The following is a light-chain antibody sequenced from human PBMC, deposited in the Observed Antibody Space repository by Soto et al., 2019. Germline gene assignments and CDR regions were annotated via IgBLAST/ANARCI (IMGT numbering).Light chain of an antibody. V-gene: IGLV1-44*01. CDR3: ATWDDSLSVV. J-gene: IGLJ2*01. Sequence: QSVVTQSPSASGTPGQRVSISCSGSSSNIGTNTVSWYQHVPGTTPKLLIYSNDQRPSTVPGRFSGSKSGTSASLAISGLQSEDEADYYCATWDDSLSVVFGGGTKLTVL. CDR2: SND. CDR1: SSNIGTNT.